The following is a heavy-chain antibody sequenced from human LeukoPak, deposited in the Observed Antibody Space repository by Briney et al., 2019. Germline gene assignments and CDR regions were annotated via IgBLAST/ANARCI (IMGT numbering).Heavy chain of an antibody. CDR2: IYYTGST. CDR1: DGSINSGSYY. D-gene: IGHD3-16*01. J-gene: IGHJ3*02. Sequence: TSETLSLTCSVSDGSINSGSYYWGWIRQPPGKGLEWIGSIYYTGSTYYNPSLKSRVTMSVDTSKKQYSLTVSSVTAADTAVYYCARDLYLMLGLFDIWGQGTMVIVSS. CDR3: ARDLYLMLGLFDI. V-gene: IGHV4-39*07.